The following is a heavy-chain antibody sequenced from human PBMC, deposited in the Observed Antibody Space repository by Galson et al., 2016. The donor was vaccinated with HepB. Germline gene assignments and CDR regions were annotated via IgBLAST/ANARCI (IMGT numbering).Heavy chain of an antibody. Sequence: SLRLSCAASGFTFSSYSMNWVRQAPGKGLEWLTYISSSGTTTYYADSVKGRFTISRDNAKNSLYLQMNSLGDEDTAVYYCGGYNDHKAYDSWGKATLVTVSS. CDR1: GFTFSSYS. CDR3: GGYNDHKAYDS. J-gene: IGHJ4*02. V-gene: IGHV3-48*02. D-gene: IGHD5-24*01. CDR2: ISSSGTTT.